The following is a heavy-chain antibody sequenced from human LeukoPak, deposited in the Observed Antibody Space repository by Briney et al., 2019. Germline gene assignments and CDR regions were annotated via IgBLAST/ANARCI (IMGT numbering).Heavy chain of an antibody. CDR3: ARAYCSSTSCWPFDY. CDR2: ISYDGSNR. J-gene: IGHJ4*02. V-gene: IGHV3-30*04. D-gene: IGHD2-2*01. CDR1: GFTFSSYA. Sequence: GRSLSLSCAASGFTFSSYAMQWVRQAPGKGLEWVAVISYDGSNRYYADSVKGRFTISRDNSKNTLYLQMNSLRAEDTAVYYCARAYCSSTSCWPFDYWGQGTLVTVSS.